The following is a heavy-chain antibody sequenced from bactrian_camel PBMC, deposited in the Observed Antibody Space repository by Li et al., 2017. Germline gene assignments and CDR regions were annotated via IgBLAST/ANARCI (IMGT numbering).Heavy chain of an antibody. D-gene: IGHD6*01. J-gene: IGHJ4*01. CDR3: TAVRADGRSCVRDEYAY. V-gene: IGHV3S53*01. CDR1: GYTDTFTS. CDR2: FSPGSID. Sequence: VQLVESGGGSVQAGNSLTLSCSISGYTDTFTSMGWYRQAPGSSPDQREGVAYFSPGSIDFHTDSARGRFKISRDNVKRMVFLQMNSLKVEDTAMYYCTAVRADGRSCVRDEYAYWGQGTQVTVS.